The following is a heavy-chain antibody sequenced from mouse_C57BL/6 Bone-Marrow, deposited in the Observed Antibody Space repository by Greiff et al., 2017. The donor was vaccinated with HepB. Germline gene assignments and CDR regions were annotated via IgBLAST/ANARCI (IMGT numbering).Heavy chain of an antibody. D-gene: IGHD1-1*01. J-gene: IGHJ1*03. CDR3: TRGSSYFWYFDV. CDR2: IDPENGDT. V-gene: IGHV14-4*01. Sequence: EVQLQQSGAELVRPGASVKLSCTASGFNIKDDYMHWVKQRPEQGLEWIGWIDPENGDTEYASKFQGKATITADTSSNTAYLQLSSLTSEDTAVYYCTRGSSYFWYFDVWGTGTTVPVSS. CDR1: GFNIKDDY.